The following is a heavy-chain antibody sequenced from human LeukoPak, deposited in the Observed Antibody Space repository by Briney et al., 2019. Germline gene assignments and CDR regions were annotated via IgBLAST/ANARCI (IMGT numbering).Heavy chain of an antibody. V-gene: IGHV4-61*01. Sequence: SETLSLTCTVSGGSVSSGSYYWSWIRQPPGKGLEWIGYIYYSGSTYYNPSLKSRVTISVDTSKNQFSLKLSSVTAADTAVYYCARGVYSSSPFDYWGQGTLVTVSS. CDR1: GGSVSSGSYY. CDR2: IYYSGST. D-gene: IGHD6-6*01. J-gene: IGHJ4*02. CDR3: ARGVYSSSPFDY.